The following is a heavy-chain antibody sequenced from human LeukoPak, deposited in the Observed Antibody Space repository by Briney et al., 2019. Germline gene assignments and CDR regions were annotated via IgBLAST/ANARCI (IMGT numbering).Heavy chain of an antibody. CDR1: GFTFSSYS. Sequence: GGSLRLTCAASGFTFSSYSMDWVRQAPGKGLEWVSSISSSSSYIYYADSVKGRFTISRDNAKNSLYLQMNSLRAEDTAVYYCARSGGRITHDYWGQGTLVTVSS. CDR3: ARSGGRITHDY. V-gene: IGHV3-21*01. D-gene: IGHD3-10*01. CDR2: ISSSSSYI. J-gene: IGHJ4*02.